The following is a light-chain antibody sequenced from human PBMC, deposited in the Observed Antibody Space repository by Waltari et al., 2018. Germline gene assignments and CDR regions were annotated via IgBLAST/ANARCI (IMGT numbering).Light chain of an antibody. CDR3: QTGGHGTWV. J-gene: IGLJ3*02. CDR1: SGPRTKA. V-gene: IGLV4-69*01. Sequence: QLVLTQSPQPFAPRGAPFNPPGTLSSGPRTKAPAWHQKPQEKGPRYWMKVNSDGSQSRGDETPHRFAGSISGAGRYLTISNLQPEDEADYYCQTGGHGTWVFGGGTKVTVL. CDR2: VNSDGSQ.